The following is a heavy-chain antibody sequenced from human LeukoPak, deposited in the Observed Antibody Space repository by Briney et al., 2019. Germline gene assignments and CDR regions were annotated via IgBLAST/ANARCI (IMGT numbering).Heavy chain of an antibody. Sequence: GASVTVSYKASGGTFSSYAISWVRQAPGQGLEWMGRIIPIFGIANYAQKFQGRVTITADKSTSTAYMELSSLRSEDTAVYYCATYVDTAMVDDYWGQGTLVTVSS. J-gene: IGHJ4*02. D-gene: IGHD5-18*01. CDR2: IIPIFGIA. V-gene: IGHV1-69*04. CDR1: GGTFSSYA. CDR3: ATYVDTAMVDDY.